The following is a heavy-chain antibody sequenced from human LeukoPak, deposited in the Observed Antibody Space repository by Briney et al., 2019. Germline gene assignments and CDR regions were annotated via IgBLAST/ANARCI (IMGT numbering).Heavy chain of an antibody. Sequence: GGSLRLSCAASGFTVSSNYMSWVRQAPGKGLEWVSVIYSGGSTYYADSVKGRFTISRDNSKNTLYLQMNSLRAEDTAVYYCAKYDHFWGSYDNWGQGTLVTVSS. J-gene: IGHJ4*02. CDR2: IYSGGST. D-gene: IGHD3-16*01. CDR3: AKYDHFWGSYDN. CDR1: GFTVSSNY. V-gene: IGHV3-66*01.